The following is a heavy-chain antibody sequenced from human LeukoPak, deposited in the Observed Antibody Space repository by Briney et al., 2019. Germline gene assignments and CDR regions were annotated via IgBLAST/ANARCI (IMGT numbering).Heavy chain of an antibody. V-gene: IGHV1-69*05. D-gene: IGHD3-22*01. CDR2: IIPIFGTA. CDR3: ARRSDPDYYDSSGYYDY. CDR1: GGTFSSYA. J-gene: IGHJ4*02. Sequence: ASVKVSCKPSGGTFSSYAISWVRQAPGQGLEWMGGIIPIFGTANYAQKFQGRVTITTDESTSTAYMELSSLRSEDTAVYYCARRSDPDYYDSSGYYDYWGQGTLVTVSS.